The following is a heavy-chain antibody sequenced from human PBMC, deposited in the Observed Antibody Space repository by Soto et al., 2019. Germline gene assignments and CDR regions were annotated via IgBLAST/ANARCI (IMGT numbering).Heavy chain of an antibody. CDR3: ARETRRVAYSSSSWARNW. D-gene: IGHD6-6*01. Sequence: SETLSLTCAVYGGSLSGYYWSWIRQPPGKGLEWIGEINDRGSTNYNPSLKSRVTISLDTSKNQFSLKLTSVTAADTAGYYCARETRRVAYSSSSWARNWWGQGTLVTVSS. CDR1: GGSLSGYY. CDR2: INDRGST. J-gene: IGHJ4*02. V-gene: IGHV4-34*01.